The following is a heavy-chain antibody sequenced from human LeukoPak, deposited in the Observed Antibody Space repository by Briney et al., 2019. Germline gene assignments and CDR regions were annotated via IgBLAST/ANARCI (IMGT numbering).Heavy chain of an antibody. CDR2: IVGSGGNT. CDR1: GFTFSNYA. J-gene: IGHJ4*02. CDR3: SKWGDYDVLTGYYDSDF. Sequence: PGGSLRLSCAASGFTFSNYAMSWVRQAPGKGLEWVSAIVGSGGNTYYADSVKGRFSISRDNSKNTLFLQMNSLRVEDTALYYCSKWGDYDVLTGYYDSDFWGQGTLVTVSS. D-gene: IGHD3-9*01. V-gene: IGHV3-23*01.